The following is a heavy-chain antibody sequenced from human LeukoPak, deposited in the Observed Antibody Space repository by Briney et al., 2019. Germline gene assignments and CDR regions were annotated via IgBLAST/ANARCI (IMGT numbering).Heavy chain of an antibody. V-gene: IGHV3-48*01. J-gene: IGHJ4*02. CDR2: ISSSSSTL. D-gene: IGHD6-19*01. Sequence: GGSLRLSCAASGFTFSSYHMNWVRQAPGKGLEWVSYISSSSSTLYYADSVKGRFTISRDNAKNSLYLQMNSLRAEDTAVYYCARLPPLYSSGWYAADYWGQGTLVTVSS. CDR3: ARLPPLYSSGWYAADY. CDR1: GFTFSSYH.